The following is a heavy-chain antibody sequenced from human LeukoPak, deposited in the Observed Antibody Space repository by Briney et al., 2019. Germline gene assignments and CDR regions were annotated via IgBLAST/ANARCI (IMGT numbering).Heavy chain of an antibody. J-gene: IGHJ4*02. D-gene: IGHD3-22*01. CDR3: AKSYKYYYDSSGSN. CDR2: IYSGGST. Sequence: GGSLRLSCAASGFTVSSNYMSWVRQAPGRGLEWVSIIYSGGSTYYADSVKGRFTISRDNSKNTLYLQMNSLRAEDTAVYYCAKSYKYYYDSSGSNWGQGTLVTVSS. CDR1: GFTVSSNY. V-gene: IGHV3-66*01.